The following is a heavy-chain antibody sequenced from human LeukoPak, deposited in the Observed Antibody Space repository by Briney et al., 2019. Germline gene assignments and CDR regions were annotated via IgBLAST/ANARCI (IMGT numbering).Heavy chain of an antibody. CDR3: ARVISPNYYGSGSIRY. Sequence: PSETLSLTCTVSGGSISSYYWSWIRQPPGKGLEWIGYIYYSGSTNYNPSLKSRVTISVDTSKNQFSLKLSSVTAADTAVYYCARVISPNYYGSGSIRYWGQGTLVTVSS. CDR1: GGSISSYY. V-gene: IGHV4-59*12. D-gene: IGHD3-10*01. CDR2: IYYSGST. J-gene: IGHJ4*02.